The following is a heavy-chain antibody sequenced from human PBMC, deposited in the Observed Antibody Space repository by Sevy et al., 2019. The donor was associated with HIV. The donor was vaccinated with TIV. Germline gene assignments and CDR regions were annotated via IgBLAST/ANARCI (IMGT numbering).Heavy chain of an antibody. D-gene: IGHD3-3*01. CDR2: INTHGTNT. V-gene: IGHV3-74*01. J-gene: IGHJ6*02. CDR1: GFTFSRYW. Sequence: GGSLRLSCAASGFTFSRYWMHWVRHAPGKGLVWVSRINTHGTNTIYADYVKGRFTISRDNAKNTVSLQMNSLRADDTVWYYCAREGVDFWSGPVDFDYGMDVWGQGTTVTVSS. CDR3: AREGVDFWSGPVDFDYGMDV.